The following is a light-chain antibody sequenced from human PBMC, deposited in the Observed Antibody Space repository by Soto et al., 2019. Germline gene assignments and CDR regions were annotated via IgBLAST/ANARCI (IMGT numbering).Light chain of an antibody. CDR1: SSDVGGYNY. Sequence: QSVLTQPASWSGSPGQSITISCTGTSSDVGGYNYVSWYQQHPGKAPKLMIYDVSNRPSGVSNRFSGSKSGNTASLTISGLQAEDEADYYCSSYTSSSTLDFGTGTKVTVL. CDR2: DVS. V-gene: IGLV2-14*01. CDR3: SSYTSSSTLD. J-gene: IGLJ1*01.